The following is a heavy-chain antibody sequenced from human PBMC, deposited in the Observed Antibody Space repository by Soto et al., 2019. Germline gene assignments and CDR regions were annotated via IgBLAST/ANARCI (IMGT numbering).Heavy chain of an antibody. CDR3: ARVGYSSGWYWFDP. Sequence: SETLSLTCTVSGGSISSYYWSWIRQPPGKGLEWIGYIYYSVSTNYNPSLKSRVTISVDTSKNQFSLKLSSVTAADTAVYYCARVGYSSGWYWFDPWGQGTLVTVSS. D-gene: IGHD6-19*01. CDR1: GGSISSYY. J-gene: IGHJ5*02. CDR2: IYYSVST. V-gene: IGHV4-59*01.